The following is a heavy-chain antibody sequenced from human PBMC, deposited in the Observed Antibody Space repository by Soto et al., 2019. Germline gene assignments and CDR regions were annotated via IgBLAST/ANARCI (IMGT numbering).Heavy chain of an antibody. CDR3: ARAVGITMVRGVLYGMDV. D-gene: IGHD3-10*01. Sequence: EASVTVSCMASGYTFTSYYMHWVRPAPGQGLEWMGIINPIGGSTSYAQKFQGRVTMTRDTSTSTVYMELSSLRSEDTAVYYCARAVGITMVRGVLYGMDVWGQGTTVTVSS. V-gene: IGHV1-46*01. CDR2: INPIGGST. CDR1: GYTFTSYY. J-gene: IGHJ6*02.